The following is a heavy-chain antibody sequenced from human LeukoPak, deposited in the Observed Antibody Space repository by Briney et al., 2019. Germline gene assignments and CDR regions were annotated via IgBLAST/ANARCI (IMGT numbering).Heavy chain of an antibody. Sequence: PGGSLRLSCAASGVAFSTYGMHWVRQAPGKGLEWVAVISFDGNNQYYADSVTGRFTISRDNSKNTLYLHISGLRTEDTAVYYCALVPRYSTTWSTFDYWGQGTLVTVSS. CDR2: ISFDGNNQ. CDR1: GVAFSTYG. D-gene: IGHD6-13*01. J-gene: IGHJ4*02. V-gene: IGHV3-30*03. CDR3: ALVPRYSTTWSTFDY.